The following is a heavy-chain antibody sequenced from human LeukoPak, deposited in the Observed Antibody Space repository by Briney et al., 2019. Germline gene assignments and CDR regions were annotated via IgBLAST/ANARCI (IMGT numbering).Heavy chain of an antibody. Sequence: PSETLSLTCTVSGGSVSSGSYYWSWIRQPPGKGLEWIGYIYYSGSTNYNPSPKSRVTISVDTSKNQFSLKLSSVTAADTAVYYCARGYSSWFDPWGQGTLVTVSS. J-gene: IGHJ5*02. V-gene: IGHV4-61*01. CDR3: ARGYSSWFDP. D-gene: IGHD6-13*01. CDR1: GGSVSSGSYY. CDR2: IYYSGST.